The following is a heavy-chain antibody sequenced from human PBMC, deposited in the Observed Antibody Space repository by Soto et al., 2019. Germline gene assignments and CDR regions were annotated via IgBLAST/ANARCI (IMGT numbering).Heavy chain of an antibody. Sequence: GASVKVSCKASGGTFSSYAISWVRQAPGQGLEWMGGIIPIFGTANYAQKFQGRVTITADESTSTAYMELSSLRSEDTAVYYCARAQGYSRGGAGYYYGMDVWGQGTTVTVSS. D-gene: IGHD6-13*01. CDR2: IIPIFGTA. V-gene: IGHV1-69*13. J-gene: IGHJ6*02. CDR1: GGTFSSYA. CDR3: ARAQGYSRGGAGYYYGMDV.